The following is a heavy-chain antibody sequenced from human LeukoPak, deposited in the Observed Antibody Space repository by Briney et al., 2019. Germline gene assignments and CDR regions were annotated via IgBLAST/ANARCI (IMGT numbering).Heavy chain of an antibody. CDR1: GXSISSYY. D-gene: IGHD2-15*01. CDR2: IHYSEYSGRIST. V-gene: IGHV4-59*01. Sequence: SETLSLTCTVSGXSISSYYWSWIRQPPGKGLEWIGYIHYSEYSGRISTDYNPSLVSRVTISVDTSKNQFSLKLSSVTAADTAVYSCAREVVSGGNCFFDYWGQGTLVTVSS. J-gene: IGHJ4*02. CDR3: AREVVSGGNCFFDY.